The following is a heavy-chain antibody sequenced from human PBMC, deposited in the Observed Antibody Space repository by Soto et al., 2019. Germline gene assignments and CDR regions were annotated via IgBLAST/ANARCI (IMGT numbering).Heavy chain of an antibody. V-gene: IGHV1-69*18. CDR2: IVPIYDTT. Sequence: QVQLVQSGAEVKEPGSSVKVSCKSEGDSFSTYAITWVRQAPGHGPEWMGSIVPIYDTTNYGERFQGRVILTADESTRTDYMELSSLRSDDTAVYYCARSRPLMYFYYGLDVWGQGTTVTVSS. CDR1: GDSFSTYA. D-gene: IGHD2-8*01. CDR3: ARSRPLMYFYYGLDV. J-gene: IGHJ6*02.